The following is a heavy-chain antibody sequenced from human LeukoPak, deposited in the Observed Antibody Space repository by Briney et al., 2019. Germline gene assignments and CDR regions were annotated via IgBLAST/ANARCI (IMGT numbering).Heavy chain of an antibody. CDR1: GGSFSGYY. V-gene: IGHV4-34*01. CDR2: INHSGST. J-gene: IGHJ4*02. CDR3: ARGQSSYHDILTGYFQEENYFDY. D-gene: IGHD3-9*01. Sequence: SETLSLTCAVYGGSFSGYYWSWIRQPPGKGLEWIGEINHSGSTNYNPSLKSRVTISVDTSKNQFSLKLSSVTAADTAVYYCARGQSSYHDILTGYFQEENYFDYWGQGTLVTVSS.